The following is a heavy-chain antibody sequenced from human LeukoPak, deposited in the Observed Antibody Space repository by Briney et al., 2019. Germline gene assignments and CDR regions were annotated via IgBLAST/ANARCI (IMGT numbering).Heavy chain of an antibody. J-gene: IGHJ5*02. D-gene: IGHD2-2*02. V-gene: IGHV3-11*04. CDR2: ISSSGSTI. Sequence: GGSLRLSCAASGFTFSDYYMSWIRQAPGKGLEWVSYISSSGSTIYYADSVKGRFTISRDNAKNSLYLQMNSLRAEDTAVYYCARAPNEPGYCSSTSCYTGDWFDPWGQGTLVTVSS. CDR3: ARAPNEPGYCSSTSCYTGDWFDP. CDR1: GFTFSDYY.